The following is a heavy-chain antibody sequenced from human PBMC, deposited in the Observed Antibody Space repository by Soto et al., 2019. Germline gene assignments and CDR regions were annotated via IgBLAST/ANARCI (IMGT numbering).Heavy chain of an antibody. J-gene: IGHJ6*03. CDR2: MNPNSGNT. CDR1: GYTFTSYD. Sequence: ASVKVSCKASGYTFTSYDINCVRQATGQGLEWIGWMNPNSGNTGYAQKFQGRVTITRDMSTSTAYMELSSLRSEDTAVYYCAADSAYSNYDYYYYMDVWGKGTTVTVSS. CDR3: AADSAYSNYDYYYYMDV. D-gene: IGHD4-4*01. V-gene: IGHV1-8*01.